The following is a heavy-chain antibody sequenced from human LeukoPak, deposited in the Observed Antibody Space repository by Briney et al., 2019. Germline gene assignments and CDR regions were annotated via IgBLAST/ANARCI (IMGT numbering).Heavy chain of an antibody. V-gene: IGHV3-23*01. J-gene: IGHJ4*02. CDR3: ANGGGYSSGWYY. CDR2: ISGSGGST. D-gene: IGHD6-19*01. CDR1: GFTFSSYV. Sequence: GGSLRLSCAASGFTFSSYVMSWVRQAPGKGLEWISSISGSGGSTYYADSVKGRFTISRDNSKNTLYLQMNSLGADDTAVYYCANGGGYSSGWYYWGQGTLVTVSS.